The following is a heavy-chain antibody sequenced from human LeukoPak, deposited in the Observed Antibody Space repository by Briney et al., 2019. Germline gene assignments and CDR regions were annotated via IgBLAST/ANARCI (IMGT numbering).Heavy chain of an antibody. Sequence: GGSLRLSCAASGFMVGHKYMSWVRQAPGKGLEWLSIIYAGGNTYSADSVKGRFTISRDNSRNTVYLQMNNLRDDDTAVYYCARGQADLLRNYFDYWGPGTPVTVSS. V-gene: IGHV3-66*01. CDR2: IYAGGNT. CDR3: ARGQADLLRNYFDY. CDR1: GFMVGHKY. J-gene: IGHJ4*02.